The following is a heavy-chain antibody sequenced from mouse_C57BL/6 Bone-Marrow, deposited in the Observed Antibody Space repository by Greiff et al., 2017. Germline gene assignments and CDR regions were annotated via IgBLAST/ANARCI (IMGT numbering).Heavy chain of an antibody. CDR3: ARGGEVYYYGSTYAMDY. CDR1: GYSITSGYY. D-gene: IGHD1-1*01. J-gene: IGHJ4*01. CDR2: ISYDGSN. Sequence: EVQLQESGPGLVKPSQSLSLTCSVTGYSITSGYYWNWIRQFPGNKLEWMGYISYDGSNNYNPSLKNRISITRDTSKNQFFLKLNSVTTEDTATYYCARGGEVYYYGSTYAMDYWGQGTSVTVSS. V-gene: IGHV3-6*01.